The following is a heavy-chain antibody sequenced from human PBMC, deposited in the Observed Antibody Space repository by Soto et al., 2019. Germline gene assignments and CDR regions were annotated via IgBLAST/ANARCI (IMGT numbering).Heavy chain of an antibody. Sequence: WETLSLTCTVSGGSVSSGSYYWSWIRQPPGKGLEWIGYIYYSGSTNYNPSLKSRVTISVDTSKNQFSLKLSSVTAADTAVYYCARDYASSWTDWFDPWGQGTLVTVSS. CDR3: ARDYASSWTDWFDP. CDR2: IYYSGST. V-gene: IGHV4-61*01. CDR1: GGSVSSGSYY. D-gene: IGHD6-13*01. J-gene: IGHJ5*02.